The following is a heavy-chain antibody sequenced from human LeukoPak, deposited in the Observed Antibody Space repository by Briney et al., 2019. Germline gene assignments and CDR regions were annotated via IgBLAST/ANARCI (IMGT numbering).Heavy chain of an antibody. CDR3: ARERVSGDGYSYNWFDP. J-gene: IGHJ5*02. CDR1: GYTFTGYY. CDR2: INPNSGDT. Sequence: ASVKVSCKASGYTFTGYYIQWVRQAPGQGLEWMGWINPNSGDTNYAQKFQGRVTMTRDTSISTAYMELSRLRSDDTAVYYCARERVSGDGYSYNWFDPWGQGTLVTVSS. V-gene: IGHV1-2*02. D-gene: IGHD5-24*01.